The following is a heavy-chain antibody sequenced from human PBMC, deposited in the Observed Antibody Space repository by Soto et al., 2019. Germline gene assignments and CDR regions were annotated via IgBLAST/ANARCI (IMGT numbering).Heavy chain of an antibody. V-gene: IGHV3-23*01. CDR2: ISGSGYKT. CDR3: AKGRYFESSGGCANR. Sequence: EVQLLESGGGFLQPGGSQRLSCVASGFRFNSYAMSWVRQTPDKGLEWVAAISGSGYKTDYAQSVQGRFTITRDNSKSSVFLQMNSLRAEDSAIYYCAKGRYFESSGGCANRWGQGTLVSVSS. D-gene: IGHD3-9*01. J-gene: IGHJ5*02. CDR1: GFRFNSYA.